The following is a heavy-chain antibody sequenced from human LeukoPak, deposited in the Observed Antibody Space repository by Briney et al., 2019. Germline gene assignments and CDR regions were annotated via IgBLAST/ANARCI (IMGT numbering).Heavy chain of an antibody. Sequence: SEILSLTCTVSGGSISSYYWSWIRQPPGKGLEWIGYIYYSGSTNYNPSLKSRVTISVDTSKNQFSLKLSSVTAADTAVYYCARTTYFDFWSGYFFDYWGQGTLVTVSS. J-gene: IGHJ4*02. CDR1: GGSISSYY. D-gene: IGHD3-3*01. CDR3: ARTTYFDFWSGYFFDY. CDR2: IYYSGST. V-gene: IGHV4-59*01.